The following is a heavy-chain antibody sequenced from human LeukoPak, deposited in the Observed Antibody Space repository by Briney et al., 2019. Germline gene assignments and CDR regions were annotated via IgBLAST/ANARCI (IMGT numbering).Heavy chain of an antibody. CDR3: VRDRDWAFDY. V-gene: IGHV3-30*02. Sequence: GRSLRLSCGASGFTFTYYGMHWVRQAPGKGLEWVTFVRSDGSDKYYADSVKGRFTFSRDNSKNTVYLQMNSLRPEDTAVYYCVRDRDWAFDYWGQGSLVTVSS. J-gene: IGHJ4*02. D-gene: IGHD2-21*02. CDR1: GFTFTYYG. CDR2: VRSDGSDK.